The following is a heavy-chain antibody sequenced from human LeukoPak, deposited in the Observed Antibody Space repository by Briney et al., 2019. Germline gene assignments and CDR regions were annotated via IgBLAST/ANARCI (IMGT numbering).Heavy chain of an antibody. D-gene: IGHD1-7*01. CDR3: ARDSWDYPTPDYYYYYGMDV. CDR2: IWYDGSNK. J-gene: IGHJ6*02. Sequence: GGSLRLSCAASGFTFSSYGMHWVRQAPGKGLEWVAVIWYDGSNKYYADSAKGRFTISRDNSKNTLYLQMNSLRAEDTAVYYCARDSWDYPTPDYYYYYGMDVWGQGTTVTVSS. CDR1: GFTFSSYG. V-gene: IGHV3-33*01.